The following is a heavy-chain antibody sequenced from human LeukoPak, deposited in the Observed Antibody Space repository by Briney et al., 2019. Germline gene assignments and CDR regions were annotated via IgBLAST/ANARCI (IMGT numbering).Heavy chain of an antibody. D-gene: IGHD5-12*01. V-gene: IGHV3-9*01. CDR3: ARESGYAVGDF. J-gene: IGHJ4*02. Sequence: GGSLRLSCAASGFTFDDYAMHWVRQAPGKGLGWVSGISWNSGSIGYADSVKGRFIISKDISKNTLYLQMNNLRADDTAVYYCARESGYAVGDFWGRGTLVTVSS. CDR2: ISWNSGSI. CDR1: GFTFDDYA.